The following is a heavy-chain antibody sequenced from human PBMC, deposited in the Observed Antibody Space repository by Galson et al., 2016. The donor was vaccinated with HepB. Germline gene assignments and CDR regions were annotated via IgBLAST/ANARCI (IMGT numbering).Heavy chain of an antibody. Sequence: SLRLSCAASGFTFRNYAMHWVCQAPGKGLEWVSTISTTGSNTYYEDSVKGRFTISRDNSKNTLYLQMDSLRAEDTAVYYCAKRGVRHTVPFYDYWGQGTHVTVSS. J-gene: IGHJ4*02. CDR2: ISTTGSNT. D-gene: IGHD2/OR15-2a*01. CDR3: AKRGVRHTVPFYDY. CDR1: GFTFRNYA. V-gene: IGHV3-23*01.